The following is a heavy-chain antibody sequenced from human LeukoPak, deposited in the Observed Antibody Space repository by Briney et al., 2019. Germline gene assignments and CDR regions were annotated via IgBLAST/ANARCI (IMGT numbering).Heavy chain of an antibody. V-gene: IGHV1-18*01. CDR3: ARQPSSGWYRGNFDY. Sequence: ASVKVSCKASGYTFTCYGISWVRQAPGQGLEWMGWISAYNGNTNYAQKLQGRVTITTDTSTSTAYMELRSLRSDDTAVYYCARQPSSGWYRGNFDYWGQGTLVTVSS. CDR1: GYTFTCYG. CDR2: ISAYNGNT. J-gene: IGHJ4*02. D-gene: IGHD6-19*01.